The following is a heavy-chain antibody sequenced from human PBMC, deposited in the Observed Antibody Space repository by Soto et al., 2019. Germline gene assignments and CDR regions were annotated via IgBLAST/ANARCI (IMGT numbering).Heavy chain of an antibody. CDR2: ISAYNGNT. CDR3: ARVLDGSGSDDAFDI. Sequence: QVQLVQSGAEVKKPGASVKVSFSASGYTFTRYGISWVRQAPGQGLEWIGWISAYNGNTNYAQKLQGRVTMTTDTSTSTAYMELRSLRSDDTAVYYCARVLDGSGSDDAFDIWGQGTMVTVSS. CDR1: GYTFTRYG. V-gene: IGHV1-18*01. J-gene: IGHJ3*02. D-gene: IGHD3-10*01.